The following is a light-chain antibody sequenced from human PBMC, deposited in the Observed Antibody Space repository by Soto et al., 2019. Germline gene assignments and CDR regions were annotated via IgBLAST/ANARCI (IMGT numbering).Light chain of an antibody. CDR2: KAS. CDR3: QHYNSYSEA. J-gene: IGKJ1*01. Sequence: DVQMTQSPSTLSGPVGDRVTNTCRASQTMSSWLGWYQQKPGKAPKLLIYKASTLKSGVPSRFSGSGSGTEFTLTISSLQPDDFATYYCQHYNSYSEAFGQGTKVDIK. V-gene: IGKV1-5*03. CDR1: QTMSSW.